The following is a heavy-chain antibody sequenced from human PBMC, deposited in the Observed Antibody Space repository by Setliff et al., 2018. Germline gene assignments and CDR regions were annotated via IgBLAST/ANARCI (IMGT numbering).Heavy chain of an antibody. V-gene: IGHV3-33*08. D-gene: IGHD6-19*01. CDR3: ARTCSGSTCHAGLDY. Sequence: PGGSLRLSCAASGFTFSTYRMHWVRQAPGKGLEWVAVIWDDGVKKYHADSVKGRFTISRDNSKNTLYLQMNSLSAEDTAVYYCARTCSGSTCHAGLDYWGQGIPVTVSS. J-gene: IGHJ4*02. CDR2: IWDDGVKK. CDR1: GFTFSTYR.